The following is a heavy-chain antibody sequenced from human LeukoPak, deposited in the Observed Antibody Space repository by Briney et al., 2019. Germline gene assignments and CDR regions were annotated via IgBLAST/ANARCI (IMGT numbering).Heavy chain of an antibody. CDR2: INHSGST. J-gene: IGHJ4*02. CDR1: GGSLSGYY. V-gene: IGHV4-34*01. D-gene: IGHD6-19*01. CDR3: ARGGVAGLDY. Sequence: SETLSLTCAVYGGSLSGYYWSWIRQPPGKGLEWIGKINHSGSTNYNPSPKRRVTISVDTSQRQFSLKLSSVTAADTAVYYCARGGVAGLDYWGQGTLVTVSS.